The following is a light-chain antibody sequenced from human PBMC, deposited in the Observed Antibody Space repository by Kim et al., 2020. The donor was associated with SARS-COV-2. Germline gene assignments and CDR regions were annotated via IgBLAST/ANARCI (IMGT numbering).Light chain of an antibody. CDR1: QRVSSY. CDR3: QQRSNWPPRLT. CDR2: DAS. J-gene: IGKJ4*01. V-gene: IGKV3-11*01. Sequence: EIVLTQSPATLSLSPGERPTLSCRASQRVSSYLAWYQQKPGPAPRLLIYDASNRATGIPARFSGSGSGTDFTLTISSLEPEDFAVYYCQQRSNWPPRLTVGGGTKVDIK.